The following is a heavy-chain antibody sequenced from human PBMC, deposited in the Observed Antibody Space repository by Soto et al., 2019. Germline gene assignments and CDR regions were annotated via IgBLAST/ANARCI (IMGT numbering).Heavy chain of an antibody. CDR3: AADLLGYCSGGSCYSAYYYYYGMDV. V-gene: IGHV1-58*01. J-gene: IGHJ6*02. CDR2: IVVGSGNT. Sequence: GASVKVSCKASGFTFTSSAVQWVRQARGQRLEWIGWIVVGSGNTNYAQKFQERVTITRDMSTSTAYMELSSLRSEDTAVYYCAADLLGYCSGGSCYSAYYYYYGMDVWGQGTTVTVSS. D-gene: IGHD2-15*01. CDR1: GFTFTSSA.